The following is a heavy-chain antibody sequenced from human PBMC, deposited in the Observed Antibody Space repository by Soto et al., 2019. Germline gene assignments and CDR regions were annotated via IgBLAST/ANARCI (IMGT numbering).Heavy chain of an antibody. CDR1: GFTFSSYS. D-gene: IGHD3-10*01. Sequence: GGSLRLSCAASGFTFSSYSMNWVRQAPGKGLEWVSSISSSSSYIYYADSVKGRFTISRDNAKNSLYLQMNSLRAEDTAVYYCARDPPVYYYGSGSYPDYYYYYGMDVWGQGTTVTVSS. V-gene: IGHV3-21*01. CDR2: ISSSSSYI. CDR3: ARDPPVYYYGSGSYPDYYYYYGMDV. J-gene: IGHJ6*02.